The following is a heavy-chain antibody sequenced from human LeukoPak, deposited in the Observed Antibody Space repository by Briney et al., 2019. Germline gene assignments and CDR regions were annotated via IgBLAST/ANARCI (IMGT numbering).Heavy chain of an antibody. CDR3: AKGGGLRFDP. CDR2: ISGSVARGITT. J-gene: IGHJ5*02. V-gene: IGHV3-23*01. Sequence: GGSLRLSCAASGFTFSSYAMSWVRQAPGKGLEWVSGISGSVARGITTYYADSVKGRFTISRDNPKNTLYLQMNSLRAEDTAVYFCAKGGGLRFDPWGQGTLVTVSS. CDR1: GFTFSSYA.